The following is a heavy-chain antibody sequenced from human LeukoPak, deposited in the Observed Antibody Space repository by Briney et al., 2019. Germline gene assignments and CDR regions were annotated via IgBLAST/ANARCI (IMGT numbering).Heavy chain of an antibody. CDR2: ISYDGSNK. Sequence: PGRSLRLSCAASGFTFSSYAMHWVRQAPGKGLEWVAVISYDGSNKYYADSVKGRFTISRDNSKNTLYLQMNSLRAEDTAVYYCARDRLVSQNLFDYWGQGTLVTVS. CDR3: ARDRLVSQNLFDY. CDR1: GFTFSSYA. D-gene: IGHD6-19*01. V-gene: IGHV3-30-3*01. J-gene: IGHJ4*02.